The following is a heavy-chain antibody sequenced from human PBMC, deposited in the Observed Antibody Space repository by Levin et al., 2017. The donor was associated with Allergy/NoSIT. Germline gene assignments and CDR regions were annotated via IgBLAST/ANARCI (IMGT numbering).Heavy chain of an antibody. CDR2: ITDTSGAR. D-gene: IGHD1-1*01. CDR1: GFTFSDYY. Sequence: GGSLRLSCAASGFTFSDYYMSWIRQAPGKGLEWVSYITDTSGARYYADSVKGRITISRDNAKNTLYLHMSSLRAEDTAVYFCAEGKISGATYALDVWGQGTTVIVS. V-gene: IGHV3-11*01. J-gene: IGHJ6*02. CDR3: AEGKISGATYALDV.